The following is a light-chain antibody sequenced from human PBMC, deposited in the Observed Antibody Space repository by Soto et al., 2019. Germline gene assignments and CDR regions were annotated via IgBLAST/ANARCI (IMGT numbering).Light chain of an antibody. J-gene: IGKJ1*01. CDR3: QKYNHWPT. CDR2: CAS. CDR1: QSVSSN. Sequence: EIVMTQSPATLSVSPGERATLSCRASQSVSSNLAWYQQQPGQAPRLLIYCASTRATGIPARFSGSGSGTEFTLTISSLQSEDFAVYYCQKYNHWPTFGQGTKVEIK. V-gene: IGKV3-15*01.